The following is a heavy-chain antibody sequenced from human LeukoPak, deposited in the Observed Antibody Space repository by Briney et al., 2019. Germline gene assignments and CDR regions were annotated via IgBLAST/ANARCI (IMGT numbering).Heavy chain of an antibody. J-gene: IGHJ4*02. D-gene: IGHD2-8*01. V-gene: IGHV3-48*03. CDR3: ARELNYYFDY. Sequence: GGSLRLSSAASGFTLSSYEMHWVRPAPGKGLEWVSYISSSGSTIYYADSLKGRFTISLDNAKNSLYVQMDSLRAEDTAIHYCARELNYYFDYWGQGTLVTVSS. CDR1: GFTLSSYE. CDR2: ISSSGSTI.